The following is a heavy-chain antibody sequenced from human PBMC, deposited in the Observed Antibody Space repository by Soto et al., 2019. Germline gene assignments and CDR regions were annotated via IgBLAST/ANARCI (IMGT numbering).Heavy chain of an antibody. Sequence: EVQLVESGGGLVQPGGSLRLSCAASGFTVSSNYMSWVRQAPGKGLEWVSVIYSGGSTYYADSVKGRFTISRDNSKNTLYLQMNSLRAEDKAVYYCARGGIYCSGGSCYRMGYFDYWGQGTLVTVSS. CDR2: IYSGGST. CDR3: ARGGIYCSGGSCYRMGYFDY. D-gene: IGHD2-15*01. J-gene: IGHJ4*02. CDR1: GFTVSSNY. V-gene: IGHV3-66*01.